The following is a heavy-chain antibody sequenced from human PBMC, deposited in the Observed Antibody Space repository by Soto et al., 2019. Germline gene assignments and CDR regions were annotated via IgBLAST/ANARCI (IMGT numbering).Heavy chain of an antibody. CDR3: TTATSLETNLYYYYYYMDV. D-gene: IGHD1-1*01. CDR2: IKSKTDGGTT. V-gene: IGHV3-15*01. Sequence: VGSLRLSCAASGFTFSNAWMSWVRQAPGKGLEWVGRIKSKTDGGTTDYAAPVKGRFTISRDESKNTLYLQMNSLKTEDTAVYYCTTATSLETNLYYYYYYMDVWGKGTTVTVSS. CDR1: GFTFSNAW. J-gene: IGHJ6*03.